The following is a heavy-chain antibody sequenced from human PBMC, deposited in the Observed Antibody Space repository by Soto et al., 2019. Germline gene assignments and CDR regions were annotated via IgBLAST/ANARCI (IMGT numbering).Heavy chain of an antibody. Sequence: EVQLLESGGGLVQPGGSLRLSCAASGFTFSSYAMSWVRQAPGKGLEWVSAISGSGGSTYYADSVKGRFTISRDNSKSPLYLQMNSLRAEDTAVYYCAKRTAYSSGWFDAFNIWGQGTMVTVSS. CDR3: AKRTAYSSGWFDAFNI. D-gene: IGHD6-19*01. CDR2: ISGSGGST. J-gene: IGHJ3*02. CDR1: GFTFSSYA. V-gene: IGHV3-23*01.